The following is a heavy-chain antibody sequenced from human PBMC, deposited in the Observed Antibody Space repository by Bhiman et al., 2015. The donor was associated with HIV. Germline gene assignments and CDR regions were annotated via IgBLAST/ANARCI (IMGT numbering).Heavy chain of an antibody. V-gene: IGHV3-7*01. Sequence: EGQLVESGGGLVQPGGSLRLSCAASEFTFSNYWMSWVRQAPGKGLEWVANIKQDGSEKYYVDSVKGRFTISRDNSQNTLYLQMNSLRAEDTAVYFCVKDSRPLYSSSSGHYYYYGMDVWGQGTTVTVSS. D-gene: IGHD6-6*01. J-gene: IGHJ6*02. CDR1: EFTFSNYW. CDR3: VKDSRPLYSSSSGHYYYYGMDV. CDR2: IKQDGSEK.